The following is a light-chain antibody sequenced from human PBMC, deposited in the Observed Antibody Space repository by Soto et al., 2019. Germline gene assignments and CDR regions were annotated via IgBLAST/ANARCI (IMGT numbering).Light chain of an antibody. V-gene: IGLV1-40*01. CDR3: QSYDRSLSGYV. J-gene: IGLJ1*01. Sequence: QAVVTQSPSVSGAPGQRVTISCTGSSSNIGAGYDVHWYQQLPGTAPKLLVYDNNNRPSGVPDRFSGSKSGTSASLVITGLQAEDEADYYCQSYDRSLSGYVFGTGTKVTVL. CDR2: DNN. CDR1: SSNIGAGYD.